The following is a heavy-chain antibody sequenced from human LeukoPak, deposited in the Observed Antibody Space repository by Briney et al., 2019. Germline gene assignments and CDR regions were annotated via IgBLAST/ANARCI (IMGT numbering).Heavy chain of an antibody. CDR1: GYTFTSYG. J-gene: IGHJ4*02. D-gene: IGHD2-2*01. V-gene: IGHV1-18*04. CDR3: ARGRRGQLLSGFDY. Sequence: ASVKVSCKASGYTFTSYGISSVRQAPGQGREWMGWISAYNGNTNYAQKLQGRVTMTTDTSTSTAYMELRSLRSDDTPVYYCARGRRGQLLSGFDYWGQGTLVTVSS. CDR2: ISAYNGNT.